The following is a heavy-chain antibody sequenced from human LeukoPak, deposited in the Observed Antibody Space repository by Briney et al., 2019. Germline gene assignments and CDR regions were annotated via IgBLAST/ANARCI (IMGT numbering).Heavy chain of an antibody. J-gene: IGHJ6*03. Sequence: GGSLRLSCAASGYSFRDYAMIWVPQAPGKGVEWVPALSGGGGSRFYADSVKGRFTISRDNSKNTQCLQMTSLRADDTAVYYCAKSGSYPGGYYYYMDVWGKGTTVTVSS. V-gene: IGHV3-23*01. CDR3: AKSGSYPGGYYYYMDV. D-gene: IGHD1-26*01. CDR1: GYSFRDYA. CDR2: LSGGGGSR.